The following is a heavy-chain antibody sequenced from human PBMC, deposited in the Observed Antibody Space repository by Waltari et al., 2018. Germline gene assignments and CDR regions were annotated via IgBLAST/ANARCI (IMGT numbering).Heavy chain of an antibody. CDR3: ARQGSYSSSLDY. CDR2: IYYSGST. V-gene: IGHV4-39*01. Sequence: QLQLQESGPGLVKPSETLSLTCTVSGGSISSSSYYWGWIRQPPGKGLEWIGSIYYSGSTYSNPSLKSRVTISVDTSKNQFSLKLSSVTAADTAVYYCARQGSYSSSLDYWGQGTLVTVSS. D-gene: IGHD6-6*01. CDR1: GGSISSSSYY. J-gene: IGHJ4*02.